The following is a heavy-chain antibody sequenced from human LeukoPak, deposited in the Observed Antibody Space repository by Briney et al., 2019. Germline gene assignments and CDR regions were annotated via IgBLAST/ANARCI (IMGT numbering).Heavy chain of an antibody. J-gene: IGHJ4*02. CDR2: IYSGGST. CDR3: ARVFGVRYDSSGYYFY. CDR1: EFSVGSNY. V-gene: IGHV3-53*01. D-gene: IGHD3-22*01. Sequence: PGGSLRLSCAASEFSVGSNYMTWVRQAPGKGLGWVSLIYSGGSTYYADSVKGRFTISRDNSKNTLYLQMNSLRAEDTAVYYCARVFGVRYDSSGYYFYWGRGTLVTVSS.